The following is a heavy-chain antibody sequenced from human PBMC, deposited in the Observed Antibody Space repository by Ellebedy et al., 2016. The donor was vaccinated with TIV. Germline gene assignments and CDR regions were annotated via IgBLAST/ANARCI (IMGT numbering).Heavy chain of an antibody. J-gene: IGHJ6*02. CDR3: ARGGVRGVIKGYYGMDV. V-gene: IGHV1-2*04. Sequence: ASVKVSXKASGYTFTGYYMHWVRQAPGQGLEWMGWINPNSGGTNYAQKFQGWVTMTRDTSISTAYMELSRLRSDDTAVYYCARGGVRGVIKGYYGMDVWGQGTTVTVSS. CDR2: INPNSGGT. D-gene: IGHD3-10*01. CDR1: GYTFTGYY.